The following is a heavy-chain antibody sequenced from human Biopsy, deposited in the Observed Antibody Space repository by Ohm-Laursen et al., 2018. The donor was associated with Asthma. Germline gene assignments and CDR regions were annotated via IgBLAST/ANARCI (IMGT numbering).Heavy chain of an antibody. Sequence: LRLSCTASGFTFSSYSMNWVRQAPGKGLEWIGEINHSGSTNYNPSLKSRVTISVDTSKNQFSLKLSSVTAADTAVYYCARAGQCSSTSCYNPGWFDPWGQGTLVTVSS. D-gene: IGHD2-2*01. V-gene: IGHV4-34*01. CDR2: INHSGST. CDR1: GFTFSSYS. J-gene: IGHJ5*02. CDR3: ARAGQCSSTSCYNPGWFDP.